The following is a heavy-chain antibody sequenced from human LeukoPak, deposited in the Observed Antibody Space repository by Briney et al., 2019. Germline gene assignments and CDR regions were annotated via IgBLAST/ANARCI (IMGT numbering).Heavy chain of an antibody. D-gene: IGHD3-22*01. J-gene: IGHJ2*01. CDR1: GYTFTSNY. V-gene: IGHV1-46*01. Sequence: ASVKVSCKASGYTFTSNYMHWVRQAPGQGLEWMGIINPSDGSANSAQKFQGRVTMTRDTSTSTVYMGLSSLRSEDTAVYYCARDRGKVVIATYWYFDLWGRGTLVTVSS. CDR2: INPSDGSA. CDR3: ARDRGKVVIATYWYFDL.